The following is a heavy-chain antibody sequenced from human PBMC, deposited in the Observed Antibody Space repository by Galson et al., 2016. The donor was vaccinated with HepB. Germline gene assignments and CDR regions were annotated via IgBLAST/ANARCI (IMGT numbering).Heavy chain of an antibody. J-gene: IGHJ4*02. D-gene: IGHD3-22*01. CDR1: GFTFSSLG. Sequence: SLRLSCAASGFTFSSLGMHWVRQAPGKGLEWVAVIWYDGSNKYYADSVKGRFTISRDNSKNTLYLQMNSRRAEDTAVYYCARDAFYDTSGLVWHFDYWGQGTLVTVSS. V-gene: IGHV3-33*01. CDR3: ARDAFYDTSGLVWHFDY. CDR2: IWYDGSNK.